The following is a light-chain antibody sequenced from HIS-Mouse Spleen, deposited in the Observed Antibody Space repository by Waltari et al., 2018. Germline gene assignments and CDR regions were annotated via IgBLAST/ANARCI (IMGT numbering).Light chain of an antibody. J-gene: IGKJ1*01. V-gene: IGKV2-28*01. CDR2: LGS. CDR3: MQALQTPPWT. CDR1: QILLHSNGYNY. Sequence: DIVMTQSPLSLPVTPGEPASISCRSSQILLHSNGYNYLDWYLQQPGQSPQLLIYLGSNRASGVPDRFSGSGSGTDFTLKISRVEAEDVGVYYCMQALQTPPWTFGQGTKVEIK.